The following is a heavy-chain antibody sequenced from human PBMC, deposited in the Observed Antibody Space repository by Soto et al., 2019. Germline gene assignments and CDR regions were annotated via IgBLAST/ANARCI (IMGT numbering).Heavy chain of an antibody. CDR1: GGTFSSYA. CDR2: IIPIFGTA. J-gene: IGHJ6*02. CDR3: AREVRGTTRYRAGFYGMDV. V-gene: IGHV1-69*13. Sequence: GASVKVSCKASGGTFSSYAISWVRQAPGQGLEWMGGIIPIFGTANYAQKFQGRVTITADESTSTAYMELSSLRSEDTAVYYCAREVRGTTRYRAGFYGMDVWGQGTTVTVSS. D-gene: IGHD4-17*01.